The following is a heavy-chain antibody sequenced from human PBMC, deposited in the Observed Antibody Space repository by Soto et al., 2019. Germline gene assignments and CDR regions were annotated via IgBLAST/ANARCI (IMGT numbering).Heavy chain of an antibody. D-gene: IGHD1-1*01. V-gene: IGHV4-4*07. Sequence: SETLSLTCTVSGASISGYYWSWIRKSAGKGLEWIGRIYATGTTDYNPSLKSRVMMSVDTSKKQLSLKLRSVTAADTAVYYCVRDGTKTLRDWFDPWGQGISVTVSS. CDR2: IYATGTT. CDR1: GASISGYY. CDR3: VRDGTKTLRDWFDP. J-gene: IGHJ5*02.